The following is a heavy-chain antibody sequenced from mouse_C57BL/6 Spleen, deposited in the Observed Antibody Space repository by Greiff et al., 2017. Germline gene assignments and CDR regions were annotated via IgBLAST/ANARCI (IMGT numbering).Heavy chain of an antibody. CDR2: IDPENGDT. Sequence: EVQLQESGAELVRPGASVKLSCTASGFNIKDDYMHWVKQRPEQGLEWIGWIDPENGDTEYASKFQGKATIAADTSSNTAYLQLSSLTSEDTAVYYCTARCYWFAYWGQGTLVTVSA. CDR3: TARCYWFAY. V-gene: IGHV14-4*01. CDR1: GFNIKDDY. J-gene: IGHJ3*01. D-gene: IGHD3-1*01.